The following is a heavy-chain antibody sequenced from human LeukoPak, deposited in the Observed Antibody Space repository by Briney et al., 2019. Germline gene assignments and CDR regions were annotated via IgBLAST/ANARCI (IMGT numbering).Heavy chain of an antibody. CDR3: ARHSAASGSYQPNWFDP. J-gene: IGHJ5*02. V-gene: IGHV4-34*01. D-gene: IGHD3-10*01. Sequence: PSETLSLTCAVYGGSFSGYYWSWIRQPPGKGLEWIGEINHCGSTYYNPSLKSRVTISVDTSKNQFSLKLSSVTAADTAVYYCARHSAASGSYQPNWFDPWGQGTLVTVSS. CDR1: GGSFSGYY. CDR2: INHCGST.